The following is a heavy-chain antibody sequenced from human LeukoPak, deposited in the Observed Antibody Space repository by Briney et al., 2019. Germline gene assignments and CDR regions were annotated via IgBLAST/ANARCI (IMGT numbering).Heavy chain of an antibody. D-gene: IGHD3-3*01. V-gene: IGHV3-23*01. CDR3: AKSPITIFGVANYYFDY. CDR1: GFTFSSYA. Sequence: GGSLRLSCAASGFTFSSYAMSWVRQAPGKGLEWVSAISGSGGSTYYAGSVKGRFTISRDNSKNTLYLQMNSLRAEDTAVYYCAKSPITIFGVANYYFDYWGQGTLVTVSS. CDR2: ISGSGGST. J-gene: IGHJ4*02.